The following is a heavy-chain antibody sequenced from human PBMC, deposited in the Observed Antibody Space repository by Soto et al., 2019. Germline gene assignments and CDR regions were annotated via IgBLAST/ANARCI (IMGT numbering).Heavy chain of an antibody. Sequence: GGSLRLSCAASGFTFSSYGMHWVRQAPGKGLEWVAVISYDGSNKYYADSVKGRFTISRDNSKNTLYLQMNSLRAEDTAVYYCAKDGSSWYRYYYYGMDVWGQGTTVTVSS. J-gene: IGHJ6*02. CDR2: ISYDGSNK. D-gene: IGHD6-13*01. V-gene: IGHV3-30*18. CDR1: GFTFSSYG. CDR3: AKDGSSWYRYYYYGMDV.